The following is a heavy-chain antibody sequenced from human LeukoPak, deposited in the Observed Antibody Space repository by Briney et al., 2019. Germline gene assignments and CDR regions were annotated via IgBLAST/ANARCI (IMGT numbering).Heavy chain of an antibody. D-gene: IGHD6-6*01. CDR3: TTGPAAWQLPYYDY. J-gene: IGHJ4*02. Sequence: GSLRLSCAASGFTFSNAWMSWVRRAPGKGLEWVGRIKSKTDGGTTDYAAPVKGRFTISRDDSKNTLYLQMNSLKTEDTAVYYCTTGPAAWQLPYYDYWGQGTLVTVSS. CDR2: IKSKTDGGTT. V-gene: IGHV3-15*01. CDR1: GFTFSNAW.